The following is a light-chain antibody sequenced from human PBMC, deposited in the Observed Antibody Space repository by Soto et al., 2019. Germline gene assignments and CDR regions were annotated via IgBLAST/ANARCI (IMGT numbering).Light chain of an antibody. CDR3: QQYQNLWT. V-gene: IGKV3-15*01. J-gene: IGKJ1*01. CDR2: RAS. CDR1: QTIYSN. Sequence: IVMTQSPPALSVSPWERATLSCRAGQTIYSNVAWYQQRPGQAPRLLIYRASTRATGVPARFSGSGSGTEFTLTISGLKSEDFALYYCQQYQNLWTFGQGTKVDIK.